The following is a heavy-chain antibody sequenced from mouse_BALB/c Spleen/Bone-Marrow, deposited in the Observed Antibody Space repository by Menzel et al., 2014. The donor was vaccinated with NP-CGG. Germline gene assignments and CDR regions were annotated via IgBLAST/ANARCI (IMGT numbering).Heavy chain of an antibody. CDR1: GFTFSDYW. CDR3: TRRYYYGSSYYFDY. CDR2: IRLKSNNYAT. D-gene: IGHD1-1*01. J-gene: IGHJ2*01. Sequence: EVKLMESGGGLVQPGGSMKLSCVASGFTFSDYWMNWVRQSPEKGLEWVAEIRLKSNNYATHYAESVKGRFTISRGDSKSSVYLQMNNLRAEDTGIYYCTRRYYYGSSYYFDYWGQGTTLTVSS. V-gene: IGHV6-6*02.